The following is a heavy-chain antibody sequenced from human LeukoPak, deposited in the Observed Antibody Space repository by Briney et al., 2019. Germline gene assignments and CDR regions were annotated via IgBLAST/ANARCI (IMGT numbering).Heavy chain of an antibody. Sequence: GGSLRLSCAASGFTFSSYGMHWVRQAPGKGLEWVSAISGSGASTYYTASVKGRFTISRDNSKNTLYLQMNSLRAEDTAIYYCAKVTGVSGWNSDSWGQGTRVTVSS. CDR1: GFTFSSYG. CDR2: ISGSGAST. J-gene: IGHJ4*02. V-gene: IGHV3-23*01. D-gene: IGHD6-19*01. CDR3: AKVTGVSGWNSDS.